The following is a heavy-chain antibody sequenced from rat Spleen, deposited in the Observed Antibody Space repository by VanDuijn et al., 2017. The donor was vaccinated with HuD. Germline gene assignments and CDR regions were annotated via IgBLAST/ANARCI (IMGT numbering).Heavy chain of an antibody. CDR1: GFTFTNYG. CDR2: ISSGGRNT. CDR3: AKDLDYGPDY. D-gene: IGHD1-11*01. J-gene: IGHJ2*01. Sequence: EVQLVESGGGLVQPGRSLKLSCAVSGFTFTNYGVAWVRQAPTKGLEWVASISSGGRNTYYRDSVKGRFTISRDNAENTVYLQMNSLRSEDTATYYCAKDLDYGPDYWGQGVMVTVSS. V-gene: IGHV5S13*01.